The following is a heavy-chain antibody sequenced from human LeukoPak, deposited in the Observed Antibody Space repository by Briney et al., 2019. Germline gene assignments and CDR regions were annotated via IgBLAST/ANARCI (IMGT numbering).Heavy chain of an antibody. V-gene: IGHV3-7*01. CDR2: IKPDGREK. CDR1: GFTFKTYW. CDR3: ARIGSSFGDYFDS. J-gene: IGHJ4*02. D-gene: IGHD3-3*01. Sequence: GGSLRLSRAASGFTFKTYWISWVRQAPGKGLEWVANIKPDGREKSYVDSVKGRFTISRDNTKNSLYLQMNSLRVEDTAVYYCARIGSSFGDYFDSWGQGTLVTVSS.